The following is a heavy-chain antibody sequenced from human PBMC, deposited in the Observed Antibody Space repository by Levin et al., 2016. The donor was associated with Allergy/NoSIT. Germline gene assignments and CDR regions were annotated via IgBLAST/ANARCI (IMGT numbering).Heavy chain of an antibody. Sequence: SETLSLTCSVSAYSIGSGYYWGWIRMSPGQGLEWIGSVYRGGSTYYNPSLKSRVTISMDSPNNQFFLRLTSVTAADTAVYYCARSGIVVTAMAWTWFDPWGQGTLVTVSS. CDR1: AYSIGSGYY. J-gene: IGHJ5*02. CDR3: ARSGIVVTAMAWTWFDP. D-gene: IGHD2-21*02. CDR2: VYRGGST. V-gene: IGHV4-38-2*01.